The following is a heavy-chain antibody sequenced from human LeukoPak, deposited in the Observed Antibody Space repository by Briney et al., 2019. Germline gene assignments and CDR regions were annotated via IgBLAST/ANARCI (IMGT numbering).Heavy chain of an antibody. D-gene: IGHD4-23*01. CDR1: GYSFTGHY. V-gene: IGHV1-2*02. CDR3: ARDNSVEDTAWWFDP. Sequence: ASVKVSCKASGYSFTGHYIHWVRQAPGQGLEWMGWLNPNSGGTKFAQKFQARVTLTRDTSISTAYMELSSLTSDDTAVYYCARDNSVEDTAWWFDPWGQGTLVTVSS. J-gene: IGHJ5*02. CDR2: LNPNSGGT.